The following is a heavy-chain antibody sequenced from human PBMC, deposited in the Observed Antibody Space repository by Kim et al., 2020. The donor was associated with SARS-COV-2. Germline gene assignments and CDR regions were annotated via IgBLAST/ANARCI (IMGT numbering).Heavy chain of an antibody. Sequence: VKGRFTISRDNSKNTLYLQMNSLRAEDTAVYYCAKGVRVNHIAVAGTGGYWGQGTLVTVSS. J-gene: IGHJ4*02. CDR3: AKGVRVNHIAVAGTGGY. D-gene: IGHD6-19*01. V-gene: IGHV3-23*01.